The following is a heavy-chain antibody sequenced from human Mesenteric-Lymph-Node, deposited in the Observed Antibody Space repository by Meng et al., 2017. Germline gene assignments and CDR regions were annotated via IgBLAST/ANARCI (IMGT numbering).Heavy chain of an antibody. J-gene: IGHJ4*02. Sequence: GGSLRLSCAASGFTFSSYAMSWVRQAPGKGLEWVSAISGSFGSTYYAEAVKGRFTISRDNSKNTLYLQMNSLRAEDTAVYYCAKVRWFGECADYWGQGTLVTGAS. CDR2: ISGSFGST. D-gene: IGHD3-10*01. CDR3: AKVRWFGECADY. V-gene: IGHV3-23*01. CDR1: GFTFSSYA.